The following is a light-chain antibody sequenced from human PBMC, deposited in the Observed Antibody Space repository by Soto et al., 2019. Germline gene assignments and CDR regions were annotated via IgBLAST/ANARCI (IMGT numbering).Light chain of an antibody. V-gene: IGKV1-6*01. CDR3: LQDYHYPYT. Sequence: AIQMTQSPSSLSASVGDRVTITCRASQGIRNDLGWYQQKPGKAPKLLIHAASSLQSGVPSRFSGSGSGTDFTLTISSLHPEDFASYYCLQDYHYPYTFGQGTKLEIK. J-gene: IGKJ2*01. CDR1: QGIRND. CDR2: AAS.